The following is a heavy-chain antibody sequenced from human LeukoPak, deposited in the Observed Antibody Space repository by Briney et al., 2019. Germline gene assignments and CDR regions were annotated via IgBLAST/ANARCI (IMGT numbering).Heavy chain of an antibody. CDR3: ATCGIYYDVLSGPRTY. V-gene: IGHV3-30*03. CDR2: ISYDGSNN. D-gene: IGHD3-9*01. Sequence: PGRSLRLSCAASGFTFSSYDMHWVRQAPGKGLEWVAVISYDGSNNYYADSVKGRFTISRDTTKNALYQQMNSRTAEAPSVYYCATCGIYYDVLSGPRTYWGQGTLATVS. J-gene: IGHJ4*02. CDR1: GFTFSSYD.